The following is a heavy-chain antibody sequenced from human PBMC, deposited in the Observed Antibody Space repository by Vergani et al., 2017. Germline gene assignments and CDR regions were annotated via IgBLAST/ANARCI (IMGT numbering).Heavy chain of an antibody. D-gene: IGHD1-26*01. Sequence: VQMVESGGGVVQPGRSLRLSCAVSGFRFSDYGMHWVRQAPGRGLEWVSGISASGGSTYYTYSVKGRFIISRDISKNTLYLQMSSLRADDTAVYYCAKDRPRDWETPLFLFDYWGQGTLVAVSS. CDR1: GFRFSDYG. J-gene: IGHJ4*02. CDR3: AKDRPRDWETPLFLFDY. V-gene: IGHV3-23*04. CDR2: ISASGGST.